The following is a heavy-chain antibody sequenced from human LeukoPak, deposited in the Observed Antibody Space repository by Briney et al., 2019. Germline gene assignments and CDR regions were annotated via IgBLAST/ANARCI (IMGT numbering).Heavy chain of an antibody. CDR3: ARVVKSRYCSSASCSTDYYYYMDV. CDR2: IRYDGSNK. CDR1: GFTFSSYG. D-gene: IGHD2-2*01. J-gene: IGHJ6*03. Sequence: GGSLRLSCAASGFTFSSYGMHWVRQAPGKGLEWVAFIRYDGSNKYYADSVKGRFTISRDNSKNTLYLQMNSLRAEDTAVYYCARVVKSRYCSSASCSTDYYYYMDVWGKGTTVTVSS. V-gene: IGHV3-30*02.